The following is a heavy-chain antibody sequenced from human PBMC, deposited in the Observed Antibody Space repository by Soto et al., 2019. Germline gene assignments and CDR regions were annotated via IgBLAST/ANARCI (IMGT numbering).Heavy chain of an antibody. CDR3: ARDGALGFDY. Sequence: GVSLRRSGAASGFTFSSYAMHWVRQAPGKGLEWVAVISYDGSNKYYAVSVKGRFTISRDNSKNTLYLQMNSMRAEDTAVYYCARDGALGFDYWGQGPLVTVSS. CDR2: ISYDGSNK. D-gene: IGHD3-16*01. J-gene: IGHJ4*02. V-gene: IGHV3-30-3*01. CDR1: GFTFSSYA.